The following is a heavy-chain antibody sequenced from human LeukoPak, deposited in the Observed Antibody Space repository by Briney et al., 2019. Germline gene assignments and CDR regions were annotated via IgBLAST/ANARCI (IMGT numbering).Heavy chain of an antibody. CDR1: GFTFSSYS. Sequence: GGSLRLSCAASGFTFSSYSMNWVRQAPGKGLEWVSSISNRGTYIYYADSMKGRFTISRDNAKNSLYLQMNSLRVEDTAVYYCARLSGNFGSYYFDYWGQGTLVTVSS. CDR2: ISNRGTYI. D-gene: IGHD1-26*01. CDR3: ARLSGNFGSYYFDY. V-gene: IGHV3-21*01. J-gene: IGHJ4*02.